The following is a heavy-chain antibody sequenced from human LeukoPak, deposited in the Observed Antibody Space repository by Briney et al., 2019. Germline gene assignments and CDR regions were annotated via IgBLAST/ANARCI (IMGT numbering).Heavy chain of an antibody. D-gene: IGHD2-8*02. Sequence: GGSLRLSCAASGFTFSSYAMSWVRQAPGKGLEWVSGINGRGGSTFYADSVKGRSTISRDNSKNTLYLQMNSLRAEDTAVYYCALVVNSYWYFDLWGRGTLVTVSS. CDR3: ALVVNSYWYFDL. CDR1: GFTFSSYA. J-gene: IGHJ2*01. V-gene: IGHV3-23*01. CDR2: INGRGGST.